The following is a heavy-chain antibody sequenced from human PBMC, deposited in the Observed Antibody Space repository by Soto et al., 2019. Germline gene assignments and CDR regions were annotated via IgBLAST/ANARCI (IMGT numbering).Heavy chain of an antibody. V-gene: IGHV3-23*01. CDR1: GFTFSSYA. D-gene: IGHD3-22*01. CDR2: ISGSGGST. CDR3: AKAGDSNYYYYGMDV. Sequence: LSLTCAASGFTFSSYAMSWVRQAPWTGLEWVSPISGSGGSTYYADSVKGRFTISRDNSKNTLYLQMNSLRAEDTAVYYCAKAGDSNYYYYGMDVWGQGTTVTVSS. J-gene: IGHJ6*02.